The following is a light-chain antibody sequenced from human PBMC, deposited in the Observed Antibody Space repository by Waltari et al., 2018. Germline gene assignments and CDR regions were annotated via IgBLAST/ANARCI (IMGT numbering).Light chain of an antibody. Sequence: QTVVTQEPSFSVSPGGTVTLTCGLSSGSVSTSYYPSWYQQTPGQAPRTLIYSTHTRSSGVPDRCSGSILGNKAALTITGAQADDESDYYCVLYMGSYVVFGGGTKLTVL. CDR2: STH. CDR1: SGSVSTSYY. V-gene: IGLV8-61*01. J-gene: IGLJ2*01. CDR3: VLYMGSYVV.